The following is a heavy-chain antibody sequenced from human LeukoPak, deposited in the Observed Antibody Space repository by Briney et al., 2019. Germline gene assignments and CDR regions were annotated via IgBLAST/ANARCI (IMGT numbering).Heavy chain of an antibody. D-gene: IGHD6-19*01. CDR1: GGSISSSSYY. CDR2: IFYSGNT. V-gene: IGHV4-39*02. CDR3: ARRSSGGGLFDY. J-gene: IGHJ4*02. Sequence: SETLSLTCTVSGGSISSSSYYWGWIRQPPGKGLEWIGSIFYSGNTYYNASLKSRVTISVDTSKNHFSLKLSSVTSADTAVYYCARRSSGGGLFDYWGQGTLVTVSS.